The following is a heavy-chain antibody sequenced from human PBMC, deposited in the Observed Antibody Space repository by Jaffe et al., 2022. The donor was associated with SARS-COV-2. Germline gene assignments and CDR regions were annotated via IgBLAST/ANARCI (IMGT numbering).Heavy chain of an antibody. Sequence: EVQLLESGGGLVQPGESLRLSCAASGFTFGSYPMSWVRQSQGKGLEWISTIGGRGDNIHYTDSVKGRFTISRDNPRNTLYLQMHNLRAEDTAIYYCAKNVVGGFSGWYGYVDCWGQGTLVTVSS. V-gene: IGHV3-23*01. CDR3: AKNVVGGFSGWYGYVDC. CDR2: IGGRGDNI. D-gene: IGHD6-19*01. J-gene: IGHJ4*02. CDR1: GFTFGSYP.